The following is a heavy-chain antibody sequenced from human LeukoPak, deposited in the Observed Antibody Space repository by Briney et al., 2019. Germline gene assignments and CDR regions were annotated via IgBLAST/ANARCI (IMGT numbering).Heavy chain of an antibody. Sequence: ASVNVSCKASGGTFSSYAISWVRQAPGQGLEWMGGIIPIFGAANYAQKFQGRVTITTDESTSTAYMELSSLRSEDTAVYYCARETRYYYYYYMDVWGKGTTVTVSS. V-gene: IGHV1-69*05. CDR3: ARETRYYYYYYMDV. CDR1: GGTFSSYA. D-gene: IGHD1-14*01. CDR2: IIPIFGAA. J-gene: IGHJ6*03.